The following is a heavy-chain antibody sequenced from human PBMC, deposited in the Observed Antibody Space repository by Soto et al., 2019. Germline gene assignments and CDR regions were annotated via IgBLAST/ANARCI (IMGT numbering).Heavy chain of an antibody. V-gene: IGHV3-43*01. D-gene: IGHD3-22*01. CDR3: VKETYYYDVSSSYPLGS. CDR2: ISRDGTNT. CDR1: GFTFDDYN. Sequence: EVQLVQSGGVVVQPGGSLRLSCAASGFTFDDYNMHWVRQAPGKGLEWVSLISRDGTNTNYAESVKGRFTISRDNSKNSLYLQMNSLRTEDTALYYCVKETYYYDVSSSYPLGSWGQGTLVTVSS. J-gene: IGHJ5*02.